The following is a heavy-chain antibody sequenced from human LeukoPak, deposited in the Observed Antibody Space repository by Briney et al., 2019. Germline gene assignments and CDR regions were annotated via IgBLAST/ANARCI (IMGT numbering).Heavy chain of an antibody. Sequence: SETLSLTCTVSGGSISSYYWSWIRQPPGKGLEWIGYIYYSGSTSYNPSLKSRVTISVDTSKNQFSLKLSSVTAADTAVYYCARDGPAYSSGSNWFDPWGQGTLVTVSS. D-gene: IGHD6-19*01. J-gene: IGHJ5*02. CDR1: GGSISSYY. CDR3: ARDGPAYSSGSNWFDP. V-gene: IGHV4-59*01. CDR2: IYYSGST.